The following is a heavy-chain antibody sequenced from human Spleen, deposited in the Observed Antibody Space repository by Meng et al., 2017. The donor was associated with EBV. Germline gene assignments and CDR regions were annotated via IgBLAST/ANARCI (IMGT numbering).Heavy chain of an antibody. J-gene: IGHJ4*02. Sequence: QVQRGQSGAAVKKPGASVKVSCKASGYTFTSYGISWVRQAPGQGLEWMGWISAYNGNTNYAQKLQGRVTMTTDTSTSTAYMELRSLRSDDTAVYYCARDPSSYSSGWYVPFDYWGQGTLVTVSS. CDR1: GYTFTSYG. V-gene: IGHV1-18*01. D-gene: IGHD6-19*01. CDR2: ISAYNGNT. CDR3: ARDPSSYSSGWYVPFDY.